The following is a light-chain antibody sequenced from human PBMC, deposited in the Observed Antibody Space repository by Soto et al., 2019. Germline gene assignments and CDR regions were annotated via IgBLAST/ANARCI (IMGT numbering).Light chain of an antibody. Sequence: QSALTQPASVSGSPGQSITISCTGTSSDVGGYNYVSWYQQHPGKAPKLMIYEVSNRPSGVSNRFSGSKSGNTASLTISGLQAEDEADYYCSSYTSSSTILVFCGGTKLTVL. CDR2: EVS. J-gene: IGLJ2*01. V-gene: IGLV2-14*01. CDR1: SSDVGGYNY. CDR3: SSYTSSSTILV.